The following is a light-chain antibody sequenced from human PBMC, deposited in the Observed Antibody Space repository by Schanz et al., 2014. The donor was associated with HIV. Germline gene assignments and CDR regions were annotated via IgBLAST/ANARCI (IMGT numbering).Light chain of an antibody. CDR2: AAS. V-gene: IGKV1-39*01. Sequence: DIQMTQSPSTLSASVGDRVTITCRASQSIDRGLAWYQQKPGKAPKLLIYAASSLQSGVPSRFSGSGSETNFILTISSLQPEDFATYYCQQSYSTPPTFGQGTKLEI. CDR3: QQSYSTPPT. J-gene: IGKJ2*01. CDR1: QSIDRG.